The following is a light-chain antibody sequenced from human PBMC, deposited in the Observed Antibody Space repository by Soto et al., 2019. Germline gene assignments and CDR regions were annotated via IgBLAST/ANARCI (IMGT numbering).Light chain of an antibody. CDR2: KAS. CDR3: QQYNSLWT. J-gene: IGKJ1*01. V-gene: IGKV1-5*03. Sequence: DIQMTQSPSTLSASVGDRVTITCRASQSISSWLAWYQQKPGKAPKLLIYKASSLESGVPSRFSGSGSGTAFTLTIISLQPDDFATYYCQQYNSLWTFGQGTKVEIK. CDR1: QSISSW.